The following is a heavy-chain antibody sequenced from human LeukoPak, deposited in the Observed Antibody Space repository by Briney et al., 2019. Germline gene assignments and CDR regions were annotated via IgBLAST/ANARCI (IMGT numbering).Heavy chain of an antibody. V-gene: IGHV3-23*01. J-gene: IGHJ4*02. D-gene: IGHD3-10*01. CDR2: ISGSGGST. CDR3: AKINYYGSGSYFDY. Sequence: GGSLRLSCAASGLTFSSYAMSWVRQAPGKGLEWVSAISGSGGSTYYADSVKGRFTISRDNSKNTLYLQMNSLRAEDTAVYYCAKINYYGSGSYFDYWGQGTLVTVSS. CDR1: GLTFSSYA.